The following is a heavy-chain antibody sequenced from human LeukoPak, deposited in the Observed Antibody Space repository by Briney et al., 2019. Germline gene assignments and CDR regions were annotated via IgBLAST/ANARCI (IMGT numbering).Heavy chain of an antibody. CDR2: ISSSGSTI. D-gene: IGHD3-10*02. Sequence: GGGLRLSCAASGVTFSSYEMNWVREAPGKGGEGGSYISSSGSTIYYADSVKGPFTISRDNAKNSLSLQMTSLRAEDTAVYYCAELGITMIGGVWGNGTTVTISS. J-gene: IGHJ6*04. CDR1: GVTFSSYE. V-gene: IGHV3-48*03. CDR3: AELGITMIGGV.